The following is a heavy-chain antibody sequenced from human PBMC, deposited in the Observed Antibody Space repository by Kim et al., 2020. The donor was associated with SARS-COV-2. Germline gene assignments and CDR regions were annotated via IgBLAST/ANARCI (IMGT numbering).Heavy chain of an antibody. CDR2: ISYSGTT. Sequence: SETLSLTCSVSGGSISSRTYYWGWIRQPPGKGLEWIGSISYSGTTFSNPTLRSRVSISGYTSKNRFSLKLSSVTAADTAVYYCVRQGYDVLSGNFDRDIWGQGLLVTGSA. J-gene: IGHJ4*02. CDR3: VRQGYDVLSGNFDRDI. D-gene: IGHD3-3*01. V-gene: IGHV4-39*01. CDR1: GGSISSRTYY.